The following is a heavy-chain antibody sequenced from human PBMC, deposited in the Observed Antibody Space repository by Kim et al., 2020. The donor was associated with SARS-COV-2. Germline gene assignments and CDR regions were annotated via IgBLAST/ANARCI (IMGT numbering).Heavy chain of an antibody. CDR2: IDWDDDK. D-gene: IGHD2-2*01. J-gene: IGHJ3*02. CDR1: GFSLSTSGMC. CDR3: ARMCSSTTRVFAFDI. V-gene: IGHV2-70*11. Sequence: SGPTLVNPTQTLTLTCTFSGFSLSTSGMCVSWIRQPPGKALEWLARIDWDDDKYYSTSLKTRLTISKDTSKNQVVLTMTNMDPVDTATYYCARMCSSTTRVFAFDIWGQGTMVTVSS.